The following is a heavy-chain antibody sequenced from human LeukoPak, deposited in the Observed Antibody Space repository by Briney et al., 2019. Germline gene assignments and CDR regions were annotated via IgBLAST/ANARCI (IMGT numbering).Heavy chain of an antibody. V-gene: IGHV4-61*02. CDR1: GGSISSGYYY. CDR2: IYNSGST. Sequence: SETLSLTCTVSGGSISSGYYYWSWIRQPAGKGLEWIGRIYNSGSTNYNPSLKSRVTISVDTSKNQFSLKLSSVTAADTAVYYCAGEYGRFGVYYFDYWGQGTLVTVSS. D-gene: IGHD3-10*01. J-gene: IGHJ4*02. CDR3: AGEYGRFGVYYFDY.